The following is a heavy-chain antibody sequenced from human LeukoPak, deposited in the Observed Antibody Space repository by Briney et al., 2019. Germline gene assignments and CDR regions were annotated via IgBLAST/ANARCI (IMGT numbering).Heavy chain of an antibody. CDR2: IYTSGST. CDR1: GGSISSGSYY. Sequence: PSETLSLTCTVSGGSISSGSYYWSWIRQPAGKGLEWIGRIYTSGSTNYNPSLKSRVTISVDTSKNQFSLKLSSVTAADTAVYYCARQGAAAGVDYWGQGTLVTVSS. D-gene: IGHD6-13*01. V-gene: IGHV4-61*02. CDR3: ARQGAAAGVDY. J-gene: IGHJ4*02.